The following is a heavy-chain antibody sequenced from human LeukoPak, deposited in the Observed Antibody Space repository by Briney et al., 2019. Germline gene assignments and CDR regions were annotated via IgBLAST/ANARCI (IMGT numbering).Heavy chain of an antibody. Sequence: SETLSLTCTVSGGSISSHYWSWIRQPAGEGMEWIGRIYTSGSTNYNPSLKSRVTMSVDTSKNQFSLKLSSVTAADTAVYYCARADPVGIFDYWGQGTLVTVSS. D-gene: IGHD6-13*01. CDR1: GGSISSHY. CDR2: IYTSGST. CDR3: ARADPVGIFDY. J-gene: IGHJ4*02. V-gene: IGHV4-4*07.